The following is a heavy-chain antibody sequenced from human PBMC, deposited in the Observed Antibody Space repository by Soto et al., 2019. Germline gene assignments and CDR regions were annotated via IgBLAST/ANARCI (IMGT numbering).Heavy chain of an antibody. J-gene: IGHJ3*01. CDR2: FYDLGGT. V-gene: IGHV3-53*01. D-gene: IGHD4-4*01. CDR3: ATWHLQEHAYDV. Sequence: PGGSLRLSCAVSGLTVSGKKYVAWVRQAPGKGLEWVSGFYDLGGTYYADSLKGRFTTSGDSSRTIVYLQMNDLRSEDTAVYYCATWHLQEHAYDVWGQGTTVTVSS. CDR1: GLTVSGKKY.